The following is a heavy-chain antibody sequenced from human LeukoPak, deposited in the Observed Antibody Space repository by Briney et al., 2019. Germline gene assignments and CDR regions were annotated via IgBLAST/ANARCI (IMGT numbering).Heavy chain of an antibody. V-gene: IGHV3-9*01. D-gene: IGHD3-3*01. CDR2: ISWNSGSI. CDR3: AKAYYDFWSGYSSYFDY. CDR1: GFTFDDYA. J-gene: IGHJ4*02. Sequence: GRSLRLSCAASGFTFDDYAMHWVRQAPGKGLEWVSGISWNSGSIGYADSVKGRFTISRDNAKNSLYLQMNSLRAEDTALYYCAKAYYDFWSGYSSYFDYWGQGTLVTVPS.